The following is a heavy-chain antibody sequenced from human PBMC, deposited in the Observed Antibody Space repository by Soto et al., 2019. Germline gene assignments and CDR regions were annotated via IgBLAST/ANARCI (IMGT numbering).Heavy chain of an antibody. CDR2: IYSSGST. D-gene: IGHD6-13*01. V-gene: IGHV4-4*07. CDR1: GGSISSYY. CDR3: ARQTTFSSSWYDY. J-gene: IGHJ4*02. Sequence: PSETLSLTCTVSGGSISSYYWTWIRQPAGEGLEWIGRIYSSGSTNYNSSLKSRLTMSVDTSKNQFSLKLTSVTAADTAVYYCARQTTFSSSWYDYWGQGTLVTVSS.